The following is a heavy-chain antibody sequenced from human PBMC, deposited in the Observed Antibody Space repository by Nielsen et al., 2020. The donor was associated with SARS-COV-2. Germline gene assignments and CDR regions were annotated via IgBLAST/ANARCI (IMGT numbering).Heavy chain of an antibody. Sequence: SLKISCAASGFTFDDYAMHWVRQAPGKGLEWVSGISWNSGSIGYADSVKGRFTISRENAKNSLYLQMNSLRAEDTALYYCAKRGYYGMDVWGQGTTVTVSS. CDR3: AKRGYYGMDV. J-gene: IGHJ6*02. CDR1: GFTFDDYA. CDR2: ISWNSGSI. V-gene: IGHV3-9*01.